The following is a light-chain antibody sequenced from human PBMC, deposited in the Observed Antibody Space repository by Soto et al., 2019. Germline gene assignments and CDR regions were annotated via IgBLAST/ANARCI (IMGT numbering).Light chain of an antibody. Sequence: QSALTQPPSASGSPGQSVTISCTGTSSDVGGYNYVSWYQQHPGKAPKLMIYQVSQRPSGVPDRFSGSKSGNTASLTVSGLRAEDEADYYCSSYAGSDSVLFGGGTKLTVL. CDR1: SSDVGGYNY. J-gene: IGLJ2*01. CDR3: SSYAGSDSVL. CDR2: QVS. V-gene: IGLV2-8*01.